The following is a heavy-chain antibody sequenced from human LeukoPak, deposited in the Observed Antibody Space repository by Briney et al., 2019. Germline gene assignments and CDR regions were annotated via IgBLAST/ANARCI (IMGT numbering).Heavy chain of an antibody. Sequence: GGSLRLSCAASGFTFSSYSMNWVRQAPGKGLEWISYITSSSSSMYYADSVKGRFTISRDNAKNPLYLQMNSLRAEDTAVYYCARVSGSYGDSAYWGQGTLVTVSS. CDR2: ITSSSSSM. CDR1: GFTFSSYS. V-gene: IGHV3-48*04. CDR3: ARVSGSYGDSAY. J-gene: IGHJ4*02. D-gene: IGHD1-26*01.